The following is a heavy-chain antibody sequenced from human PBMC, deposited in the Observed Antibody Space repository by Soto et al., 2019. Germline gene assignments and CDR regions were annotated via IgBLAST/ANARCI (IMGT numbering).Heavy chain of an antibody. Sequence: SVKVCCKAAGGTFRSYAISWVRQAPGQGLEWMGGIIPIFGTANYPQKFQGRVTITADESTGTAYMELSSLRSEDTAVYYCAKVRQPAYYYYGMDVWGQGTTVTVSS. D-gene: IGHD1-1*01. CDR3: AKVRQPAYYYYGMDV. J-gene: IGHJ6*02. CDR2: IIPIFGTA. CDR1: GGTFRSYA. V-gene: IGHV1-69*13.